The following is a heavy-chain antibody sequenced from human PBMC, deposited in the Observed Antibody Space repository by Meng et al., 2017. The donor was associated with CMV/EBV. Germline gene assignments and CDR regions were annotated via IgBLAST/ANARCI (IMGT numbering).Heavy chain of an antibody. CDR1: GYTFTGSY. CDR2: IKPNSGST. V-gene: IGHV1-2*02. J-gene: IGHJ3*02. D-gene: IGHD5-24*01. CDR3: ARSWRDGHTLDPFNI. Sequence: ASLKVSCKASGYTFTGSYMYWVRQAPGQGLEWMGWIKPNSGSTNYAQKFQGRVTMTRDKSISTAYMELSRLSADDTAVYYCARSWRDGHTLDPFNIWGQGTMVTVSS.